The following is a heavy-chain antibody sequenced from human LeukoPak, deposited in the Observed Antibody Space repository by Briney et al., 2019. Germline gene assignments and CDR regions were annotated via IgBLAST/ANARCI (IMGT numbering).Heavy chain of an antibody. V-gene: IGHV4-34*01. Sequence: PSETLSLTCAVYGGSFSGYYWSWIRQPPGKGLEWIGEINHSGSTNYNPSLKSRVTISVDTSKNQFSLKLSSVTAADTAVYYCARSVSAMPDYWGQGTLVTVSS. CDR2: INHSGST. CDR3: ARSVSAMPDY. CDR1: GGSFSGYY. D-gene: IGHD2-2*01. J-gene: IGHJ4*02.